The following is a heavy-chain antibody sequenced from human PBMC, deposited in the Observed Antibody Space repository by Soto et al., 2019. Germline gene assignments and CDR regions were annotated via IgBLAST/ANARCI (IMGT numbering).Heavy chain of an antibody. CDR1: GFTFRSYE. CDR3: ARVITGTLDAFDI. J-gene: IGHJ3*02. CDR2: ISSSGSTI. D-gene: IGHD1-7*01. V-gene: IGHV3-48*03. Sequence: PGGSLRLSCAASGFTFRSYEMNWVRQAPGKGLEWVSYISSSGSTIYYADSVKGRFTISRDNAKNSLYLQMNGLRAEDTAVYYCARVITGTLDAFDIWGQGTMVTVSS.